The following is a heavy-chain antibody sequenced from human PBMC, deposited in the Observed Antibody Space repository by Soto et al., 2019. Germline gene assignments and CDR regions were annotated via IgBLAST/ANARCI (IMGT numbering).Heavy chain of an antibody. Sequence: QVRLVQSGAELQRPGSSVKVSCRVSGDSDGIYNIAWVRQAPGQGLEWLGGIVPLIGTTDYSQRFRGRVTITADESTGTAYLELHSLKSEDTAVYYCAGRAMAVTWLDPWGQGTPVIVSA. V-gene: IGHV1-69*01. CDR1: GDSDGIYN. CDR3: AGRAMAVTWLDP. CDR2: IVPLIGTT. D-gene: IGHD6-19*01. J-gene: IGHJ5*02.